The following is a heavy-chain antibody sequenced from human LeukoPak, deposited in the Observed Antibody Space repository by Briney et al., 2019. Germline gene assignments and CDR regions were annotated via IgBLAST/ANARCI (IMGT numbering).Heavy chain of an antibody. Sequence: PSEALSLTCAVSGYSISSDYYWGWIRQAPGKGLEWIGSNYHSGSTYYNPSLKSRVTISVDTSKNQFSLKLSSVTAADTAVYYCAREFTMVRGVILNWFDPWGQGTLVTVSS. CDR3: AREFTMVRGVILNWFDP. CDR1: GYSISSDYY. J-gene: IGHJ5*02. D-gene: IGHD3-10*01. V-gene: IGHV4-38-2*02. CDR2: NYHSGST.